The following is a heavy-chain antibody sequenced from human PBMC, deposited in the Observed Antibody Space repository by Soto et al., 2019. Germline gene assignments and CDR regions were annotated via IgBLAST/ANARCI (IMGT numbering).Heavy chain of an antibody. CDR3: TRRVRSTGLLDY. D-gene: IGHD4-4*01. J-gene: IGHJ4*02. V-gene: IGHV4-39*01. CDR2: VYYTGST. Sequence: SETLSLTCTVSGDSISGTSSFWAWIRQPPGKNLEWIGSVYYTGSTYYNSSLKSRVSISIDTSKNQFSLSLNSVTAADTAVYYCTRRVRSTGLLDYWGQGALVNVSS. CDR1: GDSISGTSSF.